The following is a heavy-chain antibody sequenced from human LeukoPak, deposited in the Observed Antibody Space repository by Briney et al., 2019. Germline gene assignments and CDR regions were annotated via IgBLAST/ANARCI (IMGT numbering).Heavy chain of an antibody. CDR2: ISSTGGT. D-gene: IGHD3-10*01. J-gene: IGHJ5*02. Sequence: RSSETLSLTCSVSGASIRSYYWSWIRQPPGKGLEWIGYISSTGGTNYNPSLTSRATVSVDTSKNLFSLELESVTAADTAVYFCARRSVTRWYYSPWGQGTLVTVSS. CDR3: ARRSVTRWYYSP. CDR1: GASIRSYY. V-gene: IGHV4-4*09.